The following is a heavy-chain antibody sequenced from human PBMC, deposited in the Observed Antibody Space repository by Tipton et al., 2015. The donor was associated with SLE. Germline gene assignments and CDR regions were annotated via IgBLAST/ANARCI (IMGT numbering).Heavy chain of an antibody. V-gene: IGHV3-48*01. D-gene: IGHD3-3*01. CDR3: ARDPDYDLLSGQGFDP. J-gene: IGHJ5*02. CDR2: ISHSSSTI. CDR1: GFTFGSYG. Sequence: SLRLSCAASGFTFGSYGMNWVRLTPGKGLEWVSYISHSSSTIYYADSVKGRFTIPRDNAKNSLYLQLNSLRAEDSGVYYCARDPDYDLLSGQGFDPWGQGTLVTVSS.